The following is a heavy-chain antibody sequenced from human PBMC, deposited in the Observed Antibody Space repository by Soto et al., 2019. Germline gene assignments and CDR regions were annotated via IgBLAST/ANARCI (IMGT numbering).Heavy chain of an antibody. Sequence: GGSLRLSCEASGFIFSTYSMTWVRQGPGRGLEWVAAVSPSGDTTHYADSLKGRLTISRDNSKNTVSLQMNSLSADDTGLYYCVRELDVWGQGISVTVSS. CDR2: VSPSGDTT. CDR3: VRELDV. J-gene: IGHJ6*02. CDR1: GFIFSTYS. V-gene: IGHV3-23*01.